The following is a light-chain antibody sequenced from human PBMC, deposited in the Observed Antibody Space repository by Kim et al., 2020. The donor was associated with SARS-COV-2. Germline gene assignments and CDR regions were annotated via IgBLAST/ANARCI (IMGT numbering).Light chain of an antibody. J-gene: IGKJ1*01. CDR2: DAP. V-gene: IGKV1-5*01. Sequence: GDKVTITCRASQSISGGVGWDQQKPGKAPKLLIYDAPSLESGVPSRFSGSGSGTDFTLIVSSLQPDDFATYYCQQYSNRWTFGQGTKVDIK. CDR1: QSISGG. CDR3: QQYSNRWT.